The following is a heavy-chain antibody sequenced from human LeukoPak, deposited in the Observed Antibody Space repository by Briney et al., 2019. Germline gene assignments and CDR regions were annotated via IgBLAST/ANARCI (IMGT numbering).Heavy chain of an antibody. Sequence: GASVKVSCKASGYTFTSYYIHWVRQAPGQGLQWRGLINPSGGSTNYAQKFQGTVTMTRDTSTSTVYMELSSLRSEDTAVYYCAKGPSITMIRGGQWYYYMDVWGKGTTVTISS. D-gene: IGHD3-10*01. J-gene: IGHJ6*03. V-gene: IGHV1-46*01. CDR1: GYTFTSYY. CDR2: INPSGGST. CDR3: AKGPSITMIRGGQWYYYMDV.